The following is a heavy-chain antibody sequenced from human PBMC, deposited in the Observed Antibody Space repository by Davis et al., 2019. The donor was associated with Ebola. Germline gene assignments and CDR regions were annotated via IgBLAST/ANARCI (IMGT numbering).Heavy chain of an antibody. CDR2: ISAYNGNT. CDR3: ERDLITIFGVVIFWGVDLDY. J-gene: IGHJ4*02. D-gene: IGHD3-3*01. CDR1: GYTFTSYG. V-gene: IGHV1-18*04. Sequence: ASVKVSCKASGYTFTSYGISWVRQAPGQGLEWMGWISAYNGNTNYAQQLQGRVTMTTDTSTSTAYMELRSLRSDDTAVYYCERDLITIFGVVIFWGVDLDYWGQGTLVTVSS.